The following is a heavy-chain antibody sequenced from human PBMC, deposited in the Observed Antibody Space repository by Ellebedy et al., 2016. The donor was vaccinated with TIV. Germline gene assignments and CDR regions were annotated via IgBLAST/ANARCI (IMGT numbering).Heavy chain of an antibody. CDR3: ARAGYSGYDYSYGMDV. CDR1: GFTFSSYA. Sequence: GESLKISXAASGFTFSSYAMHWVRQAPGKGLEWVSYISSSGSTIYYADSVKGRFTISRDNAKNSLYLQMNSLRAEDTAVYYCARAGYSGYDYSYGMDVWGQGTTVTVSS. D-gene: IGHD5-12*01. V-gene: IGHV3-48*04. CDR2: ISSSGSTI. J-gene: IGHJ6*02.